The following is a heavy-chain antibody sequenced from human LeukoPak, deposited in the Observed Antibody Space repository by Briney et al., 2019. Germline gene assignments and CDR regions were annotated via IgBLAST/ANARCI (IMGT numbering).Heavy chain of an antibody. J-gene: IGHJ4*02. CDR3: ARCDCWSGYSKNAIDY. Sequence: GAAVKVSCKSSGYTFTSYGISWVRQPPGQGLEWMGWISAYNGNTNNAQKLQGRVTMTTDTSTSEDDMEYRSVKSVDTTVYYCARCDCWSGYSKNAIDYWGQGTLVTVSS. D-gene: IGHD3-3*01. V-gene: IGHV1-18*01. CDR1: GYTFTSYG. CDR2: ISAYNGNT.